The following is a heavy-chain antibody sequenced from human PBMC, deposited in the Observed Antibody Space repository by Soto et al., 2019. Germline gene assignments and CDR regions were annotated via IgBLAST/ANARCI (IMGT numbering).Heavy chain of an antibody. CDR3: ARGPLGRSYDQPFDY. V-gene: IGHV3-48*01. J-gene: IGHJ4*02. Sequence: GGSLRLSCAASGFTFSSYSMNWVRQAPGKGLEWVSYISSSSSTIYYADSVKGRFTISRDNAKNSLYLQMNSLRAEDTAVYYCARGPLGRSYDQPFDYWGQGTLVTVSS. D-gene: IGHD1-26*01. CDR2: ISSSSSTI. CDR1: GFTFSSYS.